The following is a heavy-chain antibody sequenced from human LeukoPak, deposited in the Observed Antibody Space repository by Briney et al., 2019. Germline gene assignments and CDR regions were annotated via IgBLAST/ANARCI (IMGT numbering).Heavy chain of an antibody. J-gene: IGHJ4*02. V-gene: IGHV3-30*04. Sequence: PGGSLRLSCAASGFTFSSHAIHWVRQAPGKGLEWVAVISYDGSDKYYADSVKGRFTISRDNSKNTLYLLMNSLRAEDTAVYYCARPEGPRGTVFDYWGQGTLVTVSS. CDR3: ARPEGPRGTVFDY. CDR1: GFTFSSHA. D-gene: IGHD1-1*01. CDR2: ISYDGSDK.